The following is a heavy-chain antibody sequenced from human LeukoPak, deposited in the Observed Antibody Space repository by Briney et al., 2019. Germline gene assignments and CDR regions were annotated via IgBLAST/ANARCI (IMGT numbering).Heavy chain of an antibody. D-gene: IGHD3-10*01. CDR1: GYTFTGYY. Sequence: ASVKVSCKASGYTFTGYYMHWVRQSPGQGLEWMGWINPNSGGTNYAQKFQGWVTMTRDTSISTAYMELSRLRSDDTAVYYCAREFAYGSSPMHWFDPWGQGTLVTVSS. J-gene: IGHJ5*02. CDR3: AREFAYGSSPMHWFDP. CDR2: INPNSGGT. V-gene: IGHV1-2*04.